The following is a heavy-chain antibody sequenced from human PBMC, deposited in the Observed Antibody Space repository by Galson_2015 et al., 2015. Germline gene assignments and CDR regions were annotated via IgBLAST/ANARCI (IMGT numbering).Heavy chain of an antibody. V-gene: IGHV6-1*01. CDR2: TYYRSKWYN. CDR3: AKSIAYYDFWSGQVDYYYYMDV. D-gene: IGHD3-3*01. Sequence: CAISGDSVSSNSAAWNWIRQSPSRGLEWLGRTYYRSKWYNDYAVSVKSRITINPDTSKNQFSLQLNSVTPEDTAVYYCAKSIAYYDFWSGQVDYYYYMDVWGKGTTVTVSS. J-gene: IGHJ6*03. CDR1: GDSVSSNSAA.